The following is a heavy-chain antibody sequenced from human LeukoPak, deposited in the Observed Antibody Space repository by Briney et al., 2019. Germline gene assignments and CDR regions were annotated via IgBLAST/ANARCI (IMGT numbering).Heavy chain of an antibody. CDR3: AKDHYYYDSSGYMSIFSDY. V-gene: IGHV3-30*02. CDR2: IRYDGSNK. J-gene: IGHJ4*02. D-gene: IGHD3-22*01. Sequence: GGSLRLSCAASGFTFSSYGMHWVRQAPGKGLEWVAFIRYDGSNKYYADSVKGRFTISRDNSKNTLYLQMNSLRAADTAVYYCAKDHYYYDSSGYMSIFSDYWGQGTLVTVSS. CDR1: GFTFSSYG.